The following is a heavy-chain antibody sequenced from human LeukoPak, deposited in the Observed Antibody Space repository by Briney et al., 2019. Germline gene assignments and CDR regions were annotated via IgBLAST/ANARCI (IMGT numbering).Heavy chain of an antibody. CDR3: AKGGRITMVRGVSTFDY. D-gene: IGHD3-10*01. CDR1: GFTFSSYA. J-gene: IGHJ4*02. CDR2: ISGSGGST. Sequence: GGSLRLSCAASGFTFSSYAMSWVRQAPGKGLEWVSAISGSGGSTYYADSVKGRFTISKDNSKNTLYLQMNSLRAEDTAVYYCAKGGRITMVRGVSTFDYWGQGTLVTVSS. V-gene: IGHV3-23*01.